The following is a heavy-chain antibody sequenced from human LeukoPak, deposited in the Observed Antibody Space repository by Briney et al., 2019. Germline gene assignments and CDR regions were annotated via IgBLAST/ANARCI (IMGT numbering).Heavy chain of an antibody. J-gene: IGHJ5*02. CDR3: ARDIDRSSGYYRQRNWFDP. V-gene: IGHV1-69*11. D-gene: IGHD3-22*01. Sequence: GASVKVSCKASGGTFSSYAISWVRQAPGQGLEWMGRIIPILGTANYAQKFQGRVTITTDESTSTAYMELSSLRSEDTAVYYCARDIDRSSGYYRQRNWFDPWGQGTLVTVSS. CDR1: GGTFSSYA. CDR2: IIPILGTA.